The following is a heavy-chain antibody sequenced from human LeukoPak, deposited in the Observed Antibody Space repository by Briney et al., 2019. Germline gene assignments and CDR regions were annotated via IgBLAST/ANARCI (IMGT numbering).Heavy chain of an antibody. J-gene: IGHJ4*02. CDR2: VYSSGST. Sequence: PSETLSLSCTVSGGSISNYYWSWIRQPPGRGLEWIGYVYSSGSTNYNPSLKSRVTISVDTSKNQLSLKLSSVTAADTAVYYCARGPTRYYFDYWGQGTLVTVSS. V-gene: IGHV4-59*01. CDR3: ARGPTRYYFDY. CDR1: GGSISNYY.